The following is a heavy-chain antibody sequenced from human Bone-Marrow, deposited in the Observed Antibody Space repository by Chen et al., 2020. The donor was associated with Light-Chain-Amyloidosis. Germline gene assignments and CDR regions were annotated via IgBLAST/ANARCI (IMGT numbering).Heavy chain of an antibody. Sequence: EVQLVESGGGLVQPGGSLRLSCATSGFNFSSFGMSWVRQAPGKGLGWVSTVSGSTVSTYYAGAVKGRFIISRDNSKGTLYLQMNSLRAGDTAVYFCTRKGGYFDFWGQGSLVTVSS. CDR1: GFNFSSFG. CDR3: TRKGGYFDF. V-gene: IGHV3-23*04. J-gene: IGHJ4*02. CDR2: VSGSTVST. D-gene: IGHD3-10*01.